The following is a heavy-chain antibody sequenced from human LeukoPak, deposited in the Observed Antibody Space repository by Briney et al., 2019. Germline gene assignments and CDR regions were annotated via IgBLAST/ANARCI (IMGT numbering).Heavy chain of an antibody. Sequence: GGSLRLSCAASGFTFSSYSMNWVRQAPGKGLEWVSSISSSSSYIYYADSVKGRFTISRDNAKNSLYLQMNSLRAEDTAVYYCARSPGSQDAFVIWGQGTMVTVSS. J-gene: IGHJ3*02. CDR1: GFTFSSYS. CDR2: ISSSSSYI. D-gene: IGHD1-1*01. CDR3: ARSPGSQDAFVI. V-gene: IGHV3-21*01.